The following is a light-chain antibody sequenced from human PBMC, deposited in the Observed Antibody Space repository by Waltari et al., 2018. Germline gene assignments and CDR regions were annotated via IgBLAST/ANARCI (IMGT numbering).Light chain of an antibody. CDR1: QGISSY. Sequence: DIQMIQSPSSLSASLGDRVTITCRASQGISSYLAWYQQKPGKAPKLLIYKASSLQSGVPSRFSGSGSGTDFTLTISSLQPEDFATYYCQQHNSNPLTFGGGTKVEIK. J-gene: IGKJ4*01. CDR3: QQHNSNPLT. CDR2: KAS. V-gene: IGKV1-16*01.